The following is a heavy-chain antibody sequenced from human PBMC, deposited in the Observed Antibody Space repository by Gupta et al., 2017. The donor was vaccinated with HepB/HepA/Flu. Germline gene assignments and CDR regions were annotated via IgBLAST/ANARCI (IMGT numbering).Heavy chain of an antibody. V-gene: IGHV3-73*02. J-gene: IGHJ6*03. D-gene: IGHD3-3*01. CDR3: NSSYDFWSGYDTPRLYYYYMDV. Sequence: EVQLVESGGGLVQPAGSLTLSCAASGFTFSGSAMHWVRQASGKGLEWVGRIRSKANRYATAYAASVKGRFTISRDDSKNTAYLQMNSLKTEDTAVYYCNSSYDFWSGYDTPRLYYYYMDVWGKGTTVTVSS. CDR1: GFTFSGSA. CDR2: IRSKANRYAT.